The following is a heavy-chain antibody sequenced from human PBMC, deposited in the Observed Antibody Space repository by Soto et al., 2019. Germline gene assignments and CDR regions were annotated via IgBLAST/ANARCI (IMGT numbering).Heavy chain of an antibody. V-gene: IGHV4-59*01. D-gene: IGHD2-8*02. CDR1: GGSISSYY. CDR2: IYYSGST. CDR3: ARKIPDTGGFDH. Sequence: SETLSLTCTVSGGSISSYYWSWIRQPPGKGLEWIGYIYYSGSTNYNPSLKSRVTISVDTSKNQFSLKLSSVTAADTAVYYCARKIPDTGGFDHWGQGILVTVSS. J-gene: IGHJ4*02.